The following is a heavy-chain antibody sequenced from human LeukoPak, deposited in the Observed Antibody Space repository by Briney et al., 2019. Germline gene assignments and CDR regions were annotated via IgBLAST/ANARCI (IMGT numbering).Heavy chain of an antibody. D-gene: IGHD2-21*02. CDR1: GYTFTKYE. Sequence: SVKVSCKAFGYTFTKYEMHWVRQAPGQGLEWMGIIHVGGDTTGNAQKFQGRVTMTKDTSSSTFYMELNSLTFEDTAVYYCARGGCSGDCYSAPFDYWGQGALVTVSS. CDR2: IHVGGDTT. CDR3: ARGGCSGDCYSAPFDY. J-gene: IGHJ4*02. V-gene: IGHV1-46*01.